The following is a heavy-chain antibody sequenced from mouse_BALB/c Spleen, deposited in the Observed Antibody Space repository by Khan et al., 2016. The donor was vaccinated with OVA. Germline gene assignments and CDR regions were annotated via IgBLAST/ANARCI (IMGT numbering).Heavy chain of an antibody. CDR3: ARDRIDY. CDR2: INPSSGYT. J-gene: IGHJ2*01. Sequence: QVQLKQSGAELAKPGASVKMSCKASGYTFSTYWIHWVKQRPGQGLEWIGYINPSSGYTYYNQRFNDKATLTAAKSSSSAYMQLSSLTSEDSAVYYYARDRIDYWGQGTTLTVSS. CDR1: GYTFSTYW. V-gene: IGHV1-7*01.